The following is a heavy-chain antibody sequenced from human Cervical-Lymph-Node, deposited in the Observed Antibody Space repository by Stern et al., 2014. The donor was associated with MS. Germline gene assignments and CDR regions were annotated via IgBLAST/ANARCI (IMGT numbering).Heavy chain of an antibody. D-gene: IGHD3-10*01. CDR3: ARLKHSLTSGTYFNY. Sequence: EVQLVESGAEVKKPGESLKISCKVSGYSFSNYWIGWGRQMPGKGLEWMGIIYPDDSDTRYSPSFQGQVPISADNSITTAYLQWSSLKASDTAMYYCARLKHSLTSGTYFNYWGQGTLVTVSS. CDR1: GYSFSNYW. J-gene: IGHJ4*02. CDR2: IYPDDSDT. V-gene: IGHV5-51*03.